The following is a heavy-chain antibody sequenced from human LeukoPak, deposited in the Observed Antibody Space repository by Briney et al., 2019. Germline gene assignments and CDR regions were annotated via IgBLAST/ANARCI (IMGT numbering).Heavy chain of an antibody. Sequence: SETLSLTCTVSGGSISSYYWSWIRQPPGKGLEWIGYIYYSGSTNYNPSLKSRVPISVDTSKNQFSLKLSSVTAADTAVYYCARVAASPRFYYYDSSGYFDYWGQGTLVTVSS. V-gene: IGHV4-59*01. J-gene: IGHJ4*02. CDR1: GGSISSYY. CDR2: IYYSGST. CDR3: ARVAASPRFYYYDSSGYFDY. D-gene: IGHD3-22*01.